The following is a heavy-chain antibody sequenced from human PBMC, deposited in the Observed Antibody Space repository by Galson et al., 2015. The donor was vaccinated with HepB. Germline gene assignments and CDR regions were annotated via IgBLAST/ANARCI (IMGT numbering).Heavy chain of an antibody. V-gene: IGHV3-23*01. Sequence: SLRLSCAASGFTFSSYAMSWVRQAPGQGLEWVSSISGSGDNTFHAESVKGSFTITSDTSMNTLYLQMNSLTAEDTAVYYCARAVGSSYSVMDYWGQGTLVAVSS. D-gene: IGHD2-2*01. CDR1: GFTFSSYA. J-gene: IGHJ4*02. CDR3: ARAVGSSYSVMDY. CDR2: ISGSGDNT.